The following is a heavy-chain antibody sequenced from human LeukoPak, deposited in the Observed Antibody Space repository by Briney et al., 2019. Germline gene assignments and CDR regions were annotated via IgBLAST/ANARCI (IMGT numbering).Heavy chain of an antibody. V-gene: IGHV3-33*01. CDR3: ARDRGSFSSGTSYYDC. Sequence: GGSLRLSCAPSGFTFENYGIQWVRQAPGKGLEWVSLISYDGTKKWYADSVKGRFTISRDNSKNTLYLQMNSLTAEDTAVYFCARDRGSFSSGTSYYDCWGQGTLVTVSS. CDR1: GFTFENYG. CDR2: ISYDGTKK. D-gene: IGHD3-10*01. J-gene: IGHJ4*02.